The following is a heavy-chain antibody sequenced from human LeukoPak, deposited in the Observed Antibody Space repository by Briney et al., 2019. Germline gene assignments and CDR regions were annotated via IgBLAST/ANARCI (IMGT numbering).Heavy chain of an antibody. J-gene: IGHJ2*01. V-gene: IGHV3-23*01. CDR1: GFTSGNFA. D-gene: IGHD1-7*01. CDR2: LSSSGTST. CDR3: VKGAGNYFNWYFDL. Sequence: GGSLRLSCAASGFTSGNFAMGWVRQAPGKGLEWVSILSSSGTSTYLADSVRGRFTISRARSQNTLFLQMSRLKVEDTAVYYCVKGAGNYFNWYFDLWGRGTLVTVSS.